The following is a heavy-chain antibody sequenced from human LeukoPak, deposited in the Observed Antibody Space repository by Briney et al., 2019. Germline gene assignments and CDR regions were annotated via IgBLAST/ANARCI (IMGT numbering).Heavy chain of an antibody. CDR3: ARDRNYYDSSGYSDY. J-gene: IGHJ4*02. V-gene: IGHV1-2*02. CDR1: GYTFTDYY. Sequence: GASVRVSCKASGYTFTDYYMHWVRQAPGQGLEWMGWINPNSGGTNYAQKFQGRVTMTRDTSISTAYMELSRLRSDDTAVYYCARDRNYYDSSGYSDYWGQGTLVTVSS. D-gene: IGHD3-22*01. CDR2: INPNSGGT.